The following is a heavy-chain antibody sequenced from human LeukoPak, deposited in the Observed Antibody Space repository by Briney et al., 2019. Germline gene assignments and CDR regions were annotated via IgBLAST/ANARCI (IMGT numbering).Heavy chain of an antibody. D-gene: IGHD3-22*01. J-gene: IGHJ4*02. CDR1: GGTFSSYA. Sequence: GSSVKVSCKASGGTFSSYAISWVRQAPGQGLEWMGRIIPILGIANYAQKFQGRVTITADKSTSTAYMELSSLRSEDTGVYYCARDGYYDSSGPFDYWGQGTLVTVSS. V-gene: IGHV1-69*04. CDR3: ARDGYYDSSGPFDY. CDR2: IIPILGIA.